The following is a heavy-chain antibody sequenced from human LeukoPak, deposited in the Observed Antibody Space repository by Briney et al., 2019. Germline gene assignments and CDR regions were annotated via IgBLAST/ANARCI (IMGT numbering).Heavy chain of an antibody. CDR2: IYYSGSA. Sequence: SETLSLTCTVSGDSISSSSSYWGWIRQPPGEGLEWIGSIYYSGSAYYNTSLKSRVTISVDTSKNQFSLRLNSVTAADTAVYYCARVGGSWAFDIWGQGTKVTVSS. CDR3: ARVGGSWAFDI. CDR1: GDSISSSSSY. V-gene: IGHV4-39*01. J-gene: IGHJ3*02. D-gene: IGHD6-13*01.